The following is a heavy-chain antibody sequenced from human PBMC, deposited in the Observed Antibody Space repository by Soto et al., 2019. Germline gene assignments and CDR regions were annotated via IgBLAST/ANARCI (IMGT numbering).Heavy chain of an antibody. V-gene: IGHV1-46*01. CDR3: AIGGHLLVVTAALVY. CDR2: VNPSGGHT. CDR1: GDTFSDYY. Sequence: ASVKVSCKASGDTFSDYYIHWVRQAPGQGLEWMGTVNPSGGHTTYSQHFLGRVTMTRDTSTSTLHMELTSLTSEDTAVYYCAIGGHLLVVTAALVYWGQVSLFTFSS. J-gene: IGHJ4*02. D-gene: IGHD2-21*02.